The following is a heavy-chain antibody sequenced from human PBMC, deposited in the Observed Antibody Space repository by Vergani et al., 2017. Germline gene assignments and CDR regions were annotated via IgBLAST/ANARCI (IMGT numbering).Heavy chain of an antibody. CDR2: ISYDGTNK. CDR1: GFTFGDHG. Sequence: QVQLVESGGGVVQPGRSLRLSCAASGFTFGDHGTHWVRRAPGKGLEWVALISYDGTNKYYTNSVRGRFTISRDNSKSTLFLQMNSLRVEDMAVYYCARDRGDWRYSRYFYNYYMDVWGKGTTVTVSS. CDR3: ARDRGDWRYSRYFYNYYMDV. V-gene: IGHV3-30-3*01. J-gene: IGHJ6*03. D-gene: IGHD2-8*02.